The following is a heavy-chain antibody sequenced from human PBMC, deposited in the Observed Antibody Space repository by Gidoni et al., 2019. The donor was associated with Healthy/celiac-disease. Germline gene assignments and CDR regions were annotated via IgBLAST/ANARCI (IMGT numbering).Heavy chain of an antibody. J-gene: IGHJ3*02. CDR3: AKDLYSSDPDI. V-gene: IGHV3-23*01. CDR1: GFTFSSYA. D-gene: IGHD6-19*01. CDR2: ISGSGGRP. Sequence: EVQLWESGGGLVQPGGALRLSWAAAGFTFSSYAMSWVRQAPGNGLELVSAISGSGGRPYSADSVQGRFTISRDNSKTTLYLQINSLRAEDTAVYYCAKDLYSSDPDIWGQGTMVTVSS.